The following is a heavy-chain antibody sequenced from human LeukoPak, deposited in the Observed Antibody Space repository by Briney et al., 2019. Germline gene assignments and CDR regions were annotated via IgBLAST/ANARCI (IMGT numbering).Heavy chain of an antibody. J-gene: IGHJ4*02. CDR3: SKVAAVLTSGIAASSHEY. D-gene: IGHD6-25*01. V-gene: IGHV3-30*18. Sequence: PGGSLSLACTAAGYTLGEYGMHWVRQAQGKGLEWLAFISYSGVVKIYADSMTGRFTISRHNSKHTLYLRRNSLADEHTCVYYCSKVAAVLTSGIAASSHEYWGQGTLVTVSS. CDR2: ISYSGVVK. CDR1: GYTLGEYG.